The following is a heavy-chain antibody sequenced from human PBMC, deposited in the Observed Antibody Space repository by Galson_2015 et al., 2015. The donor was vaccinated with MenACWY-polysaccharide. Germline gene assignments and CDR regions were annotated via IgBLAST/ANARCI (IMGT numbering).Heavy chain of an antibody. CDR1: GFTFDDYA. CDR3: AKASSDDLGQMYYYGMDV. J-gene: IGHJ6*02. V-gene: IGHV3-9*01. Sequence: SLRLSCAASGFTFDDYAMHWVRQAPGKGLEWVSGISWNSGSIGYADSVKGRFTISRDNAKNSLYLQMNSLRAEDTALYYCAKASSDDLGQMYYYGMDVWGQGTTVTVSS. CDR2: ISWNSGSI. D-gene: IGHD3-16*01.